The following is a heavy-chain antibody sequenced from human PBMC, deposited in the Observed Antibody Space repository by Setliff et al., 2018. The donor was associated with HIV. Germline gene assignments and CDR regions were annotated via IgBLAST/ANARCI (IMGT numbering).Heavy chain of an antibody. CDR3: ARQWRDQYNSGVSTEYFQH. CDR1: GYSINSVNY. J-gene: IGHJ1*01. Sequence: KASETLSLTCSVSGYSINSVNYWGWIRQPPGKGLEWIGNIYYSGSTYYNPSLMSRVTISVDTSKNQFSLKLRSVTAADTAVYYCARQWRDQYNSGVSTEYFQHWGLGTLVTVSS. CDR2: IYYSGST. D-gene: IGHD3-22*01. V-gene: IGHV4-38-2*02.